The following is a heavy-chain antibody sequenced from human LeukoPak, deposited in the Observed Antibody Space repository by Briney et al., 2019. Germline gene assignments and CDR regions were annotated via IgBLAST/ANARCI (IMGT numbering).Heavy chain of an antibody. CDR2: IKQDGSEK. Sequence: PGGSLRLSCAASGFTFSTYWMSWVRQAPGKGLEWVANIKQDGSEKYYVDSVKGRFAVSRDNAKNSLYLQINGLRAEDTAVYYCTRRKFYSDYDPFDYWGQGTLVTVSS. CDR3: TRRKFYSDYDPFDY. D-gene: IGHD5-12*01. V-gene: IGHV3-7*01. CDR1: GFTFSTYW. J-gene: IGHJ4*02.